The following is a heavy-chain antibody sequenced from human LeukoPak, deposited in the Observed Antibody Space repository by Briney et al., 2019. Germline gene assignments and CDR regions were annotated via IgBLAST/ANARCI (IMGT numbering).Heavy chain of an antibody. D-gene: IGHD2-15*01. V-gene: IGHV4-39*07. CDR1: AGSINSRGYY. J-gene: IGHJ4*02. CDR2: ISIYYSGST. CDR3: ARVGIVVVVAYFDY. Sequence: PSETLSLTCTVSAGSINSRGYYSAWLRQPPGKGLEWIGSISIYYSGSTYYNPSLNSRVTISVDTSKNQFSLKLSSVTAADTAVYYCARVGIVVVVAYFDYWGQGTLVTVSS.